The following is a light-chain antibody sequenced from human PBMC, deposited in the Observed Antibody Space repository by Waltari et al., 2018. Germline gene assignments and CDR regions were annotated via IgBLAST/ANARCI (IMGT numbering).Light chain of an antibody. Sequence: QSALTQPASVSGSPGQSITIFCTGTSSDVGGYNYVSWYQPHPGKAPKLIIFDVTNRASGVSNRFSGSKSGNTAFLTISGLQTEDEADYYCSSYTSSSTQVFGGGTRLTVL. CDR2: DVT. J-gene: IGLJ2*01. CDR3: SSYTSSSTQV. CDR1: SSDVGGYNY. V-gene: IGLV2-14*03.